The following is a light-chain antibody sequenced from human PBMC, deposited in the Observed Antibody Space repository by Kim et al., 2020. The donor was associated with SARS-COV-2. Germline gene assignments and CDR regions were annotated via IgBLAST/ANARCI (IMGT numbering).Light chain of an antibody. Sequence: VALGQTVRITCQGDSLRSYYATWYQQKPGQAPIVVIYGKNNRPSGIPDRFSGSSSGDTASLTITGTQAGEEADYYCNSRGSNDNVLFGGGTQLTVL. V-gene: IGLV3-19*01. J-gene: IGLJ2*01. CDR1: SLRSYY. CDR2: GKN. CDR3: NSRGSNDNVL.